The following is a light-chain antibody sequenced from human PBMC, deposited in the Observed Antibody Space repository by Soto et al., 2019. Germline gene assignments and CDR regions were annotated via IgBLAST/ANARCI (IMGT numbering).Light chain of an antibody. V-gene: IGKV3D-15*01. CDR1: QTVGMDH. Sequence: EMVMTQSPGTLSVSPVERATLSCRASQTVGMDHLAWYQHKPGQAPRLLIYGISNRATGIPDRFSGSGSGTEFTLTISSVQPEDVAIYYCQQYTNWPITFGQGTRLEIK. J-gene: IGKJ5*01. CDR3: QQYTNWPIT. CDR2: GIS.